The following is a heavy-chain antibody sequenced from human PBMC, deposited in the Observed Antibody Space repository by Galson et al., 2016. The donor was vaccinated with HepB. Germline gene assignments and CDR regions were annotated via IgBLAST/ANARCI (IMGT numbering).Heavy chain of an antibody. CDR3: AKRPYSYGWHYGMDV. Sequence: SLRLSCAASGFTFSNYAVSWVRQAPGKGLEWVSLITGSGGSTYYADSVKGRFTISRDNSKNILYLQMKSLRDGDTAVYYCAKRPYSYGWHYGMDVWGQGTTVTVSS. CDR2: ITGSGGST. J-gene: IGHJ6*02. D-gene: IGHD5-18*01. CDR1: GFTFSNYA. V-gene: IGHV3-23*01.